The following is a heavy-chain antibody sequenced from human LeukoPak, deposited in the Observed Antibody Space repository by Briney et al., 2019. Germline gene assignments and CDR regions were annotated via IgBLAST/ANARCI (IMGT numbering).Heavy chain of an antibody. CDR3: ARDPLGFGEFPLDY. Sequence: GGSLRLSCAASGFTFSSYEMNWVRQAPGKGLEWVSYISSSGSTIYYADSVKGRFTISRDNAKNSLYLQMNSLRAEDTAVYYCARDPLGFGEFPLDYWGQGTLVTVSS. D-gene: IGHD3-10*01. J-gene: IGHJ4*02. V-gene: IGHV3-48*03. CDR1: GFTFSSYE. CDR2: ISSSGSTI.